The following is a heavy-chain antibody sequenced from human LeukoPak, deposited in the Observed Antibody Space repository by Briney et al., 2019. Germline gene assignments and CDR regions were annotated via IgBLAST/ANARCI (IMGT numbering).Heavy chain of an antibody. CDR3: SGALTISPFDY. V-gene: IGHV3-11*01. CDR1: GFTFSDYY. CDR2: ISSSGSTI. Sequence: GGSLRLSCAASGFTFSDYYMSWIRQAPGKGLEWVSYISSSGSTIYYADSVKGRFTISRDNAKNSLYLQMNSLRAEDTAVYYCSGALTISPFDYWGQRTLVTVSS. J-gene: IGHJ4*02. D-gene: IGHD3-9*01.